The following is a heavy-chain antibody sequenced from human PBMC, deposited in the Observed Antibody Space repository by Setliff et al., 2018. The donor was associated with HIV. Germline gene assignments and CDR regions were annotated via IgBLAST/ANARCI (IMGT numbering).Heavy chain of an antibody. D-gene: IGHD6-13*01. CDR2: IKQDGSEK. V-gene: IGHV3-7*01. CDR3: ARDSSSWRTVVILNY. J-gene: IGHJ4*02. CDR1: GFTFSSYW. Sequence: PGGSLRLSCAASGFTFSSYWMSWVRQAPGKGLEWVANIKQDGSEKYYADSVKGRFTISRDNAKNSLYLQMNSLRAEDTAVYYCARDSSSWRTVVILNYWGQGTLVTAPQ.